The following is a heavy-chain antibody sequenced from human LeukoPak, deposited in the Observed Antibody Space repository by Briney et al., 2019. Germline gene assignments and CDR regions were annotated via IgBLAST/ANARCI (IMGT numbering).Heavy chain of an antibody. D-gene: IGHD3-22*01. CDR1: GFTFDDYG. V-gene: IGHV3-53*01. Sequence: GGSLRLSCAASGFTFDDYGMSWVRQAPGKGLEWVSLIYNDGRTYYADSVKGRCAISRDNLKNVLYLQMNSLKVEDTALYYCARGLFLSGYLDAFDIWGQGTVVTVSS. CDR2: IYNDGRT. J-gene: IGHJ3*02. CDR3: ARGLFLSGYLDAFDI.